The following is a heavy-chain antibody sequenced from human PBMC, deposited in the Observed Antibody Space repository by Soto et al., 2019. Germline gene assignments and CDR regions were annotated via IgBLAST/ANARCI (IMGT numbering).Heavy chain of an antibody. Sequence: AVGPLRLSCAASEFSFRSYWMTWVRQAPGKGLEWVALINEDGGQKYYVGSVKGRFIISRDNAKDSVYMQMDSLRAGDTAVYFCARVGRYGWDFDHWGQGTLVTVSS. CDR2: INEDGGQK. CDR1: EFSFRSYW. D-gene: IGHD5-18*01. J-gene: IGHJ4*02. V-gene: IGHV3-7*01. CDR3: ARVGRYGWDFDH.